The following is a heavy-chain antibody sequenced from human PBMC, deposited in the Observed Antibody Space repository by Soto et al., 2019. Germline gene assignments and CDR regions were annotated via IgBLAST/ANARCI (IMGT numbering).Heavy chain of an antibody. Sequence: ASVKVSCKASGYTFTSYAMHWVRQAPGQRLEWMGWINAGNGNTKYSQKFQGRVTITRDTSASTAYMELSSLRSEDTAVYYCARGKVLRYVDWLSNDAFDIWGQGTMVTVSS. CDR3: ARGKVLRYVDWLSNDAFDI. V-gene: IGHV1-3*01. D-gene: IGHD3-9*01. J-gene: IGHJ3*02. CDR2: INAGNGNT. CDR1: GYTFTSYA.